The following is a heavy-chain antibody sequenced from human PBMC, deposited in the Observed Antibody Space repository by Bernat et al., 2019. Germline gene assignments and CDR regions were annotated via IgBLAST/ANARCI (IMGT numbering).Heavy chain of an antibody. V-gene: IGHV4-39*01. CDR3: ARHESSGGRWEWLLVFYFDY. D-gene: IGHD3-3*01. CDR1: GGSISSSSYY. Sequence: QLQLQESGPGLVKPSETLSLTCTVSGGSISSSSYYWGWIRQPPGKGLEWIGRIYYSGSTYYNPSLKSRVTISVDTSKNKFSLKLSSVTAADTAVYYCARHESSGGRWEWLLVFYFDYWGQGTLVTVSS. CDR2: IYYSGST. J-gene: IGHJ4*02.